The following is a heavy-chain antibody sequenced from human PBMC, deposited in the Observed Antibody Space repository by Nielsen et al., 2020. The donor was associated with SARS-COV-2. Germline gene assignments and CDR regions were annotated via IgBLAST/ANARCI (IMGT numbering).Heavy chain of an antibody. CDR2: ISSSSSYI. CDR3: ARGRIAAAGTWSNWFDP. J-gene: IGHJ5*02. V-gene: IGHV3-21*01. CDR1: GFTFSSYS. D-gene: IGHD6-13*01. Sequence: GESLKISCAASGFTFSSYSMNWVRQAPGKGLEWVSSISSSSSYIHYADSVKGRFTISRDNAKNSLYLQMNSLRAEDTAVYYCARGRIAAAGTWSNWFDPWGQGTLVTVSS.